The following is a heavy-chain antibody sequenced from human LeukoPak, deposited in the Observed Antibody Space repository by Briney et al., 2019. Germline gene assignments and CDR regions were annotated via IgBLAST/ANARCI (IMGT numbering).Heavy chain of an antibody. J-gene: IGHJ4*02. V-gene: IGHV5-51*01. CDR1: GYSFTSYW. Sequence: GESLKISCKGSGYSFTSYWIGWVRQMPGKGLEWMGIIYPGDSDTRYSPSFQGQVTISADKSISTAYLQWSSLKASDTAMYYCARLPTMEQQLVLAPFDYWGQGTLVTVSS. CDR3: ARLPTMEQQLVLAPFDY. D-gene: IGHD6-13*01. CDR2: IYPGDSDT.